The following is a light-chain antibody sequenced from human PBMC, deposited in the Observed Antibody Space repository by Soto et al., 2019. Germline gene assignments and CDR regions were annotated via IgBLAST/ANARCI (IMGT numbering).Light chain of an antibody. V-gene: IGKV3-15*01. CDR2: GPS. CDR1: QSISSN. Sequence: DIVLTQRPATLSVSSGERANLSCRVSQSISSNLAWYQQKPGQAPRLLIYGPSTRATGVPARFSGSGSGTEFTLTISSLQSEGFAMYYCQQYTHWPVWSFGLGTKVDIK. CDR3: QQYTHWPVWS. J-gene: IGKJ1*01.